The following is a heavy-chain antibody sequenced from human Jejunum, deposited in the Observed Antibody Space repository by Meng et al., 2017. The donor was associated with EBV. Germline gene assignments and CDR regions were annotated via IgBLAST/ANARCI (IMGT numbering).Heavy chain of an antibody. CDR3: ARKYGGDY. V-gene: IGHV3-53*01. Sequence: EVWRVVSGGGVIHPGGSLGLSCAASGFPVSSSHMSWVRRAPGKGLVWVSVIYGDGRTYYADSVKGRFTISRDSSKNTIYLQMNSLRVDDTALYYCARKYGGDYWGQGTLVTVSS. CDR2: IYGDGRT. CDR1: GFPVSSSH. J-gene: IGHJ4*02. D-gene: IGHD2-2*01.